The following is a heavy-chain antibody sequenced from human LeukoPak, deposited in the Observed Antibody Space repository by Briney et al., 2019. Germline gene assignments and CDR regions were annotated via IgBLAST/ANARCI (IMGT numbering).Heavy chain of an antibody. Sequence: PGTSLRLSCAASGFTFRSYAMYWVRKAPGRGREWGAVISYDGNGKNYADSVKGRFTISRVNSQNTLHLQMNSLRPDDTAVYYCARGGEAWDLLRHFDSWGQGTLVAVSS. CDR1: GFTFRSYA. V-gene: IGHV3-30-3*01. D-gene: IGHD1-26*01. CDR2: ISYDGNGK. J-gene: IGHJ4*02. CDR3: ARGGEAWDLLRHFDS.